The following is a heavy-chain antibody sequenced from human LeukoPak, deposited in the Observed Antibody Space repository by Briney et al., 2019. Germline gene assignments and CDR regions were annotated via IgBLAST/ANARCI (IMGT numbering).Heavy chain of an antibody. J-gene: IGHJ4*02. CDR3: ARDLHYYDSSGYYQY. Sequence: GGSLRLSCAASGYTFSSYSMNWVRQAPGKGLEWVSSISSSSSYIYYADSVKGRFTISRDNAKNSLYLQMNSLRAEDTAVYYGARDLHYYDSSGYYQYWGQGTLVTVSS. V-gene: IGHV3-21*01. D-gene: IGHD3-22*01. CDR1: GYTFSSYS. CDR2: ISSSSSYI.